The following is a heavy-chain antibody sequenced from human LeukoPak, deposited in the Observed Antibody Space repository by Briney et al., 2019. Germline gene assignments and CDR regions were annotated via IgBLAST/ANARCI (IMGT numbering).Heavy chain of an antibody. CDR2: MNPNSGNT. Sequence: ASVKVSCKASGYTFTSCDISWVRQATGQGLEWLGWMNPNSGNTDYAQKFQGRVTFTRDTSVSTAYMELSSLRSEDTAVYYCARGTMLRGVIYTWGQGTLVTVSS. D-gene: IGHD3-10*01. CDR3: ARGTMLRGVIYT. CDR1: GYTFTSCD. V-gene: IGHV1-8*03. J-gene: IGHJ5*02.